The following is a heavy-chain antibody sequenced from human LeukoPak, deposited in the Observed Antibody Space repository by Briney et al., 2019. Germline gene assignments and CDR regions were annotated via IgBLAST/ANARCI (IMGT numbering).Heavy chain of an antibody. D-gene: IGHD2-2*01. J-gene: IGHJ4*02. V-gene: IGHV3-30*02. CDR3: ASAPAKYQLLEGYYFDY. Sequence: PGGSLRLSCAASGFTFSSYGMHWVRQAPGKGLEWVAFIRYDGSNKYYADSVKGRFTISRDNSKNTLYLQMNSLRAEDTAVYYCASAPAKYQLLEGYYFDYWGQGTLVTVSS. CDR1: GFTFSSYG. CDR2: IRYDGSNK.